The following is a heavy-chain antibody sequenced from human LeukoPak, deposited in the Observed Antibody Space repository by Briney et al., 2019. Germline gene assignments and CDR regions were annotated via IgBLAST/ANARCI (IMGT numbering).Heavy chain of an antibody. Sequence: TSETLSLTCTVSGGSISSHYWSWIRQPPGKGLEWIGYIYYSGSTNYNPSLKSRVTISVDTSKNQFSLKLSSVTAADTAVYYCARERTLGGEERSSWYFDYWGQGTLVTVSS. CDR1: GGSISSHY. D-gene: IGHD6-13*01. V-gene: IGHV4-59*11. CDR3: ARERTLGGEERSSWYFDY. CDR2: IYYSGST. J-gene: IGHJ4*02.